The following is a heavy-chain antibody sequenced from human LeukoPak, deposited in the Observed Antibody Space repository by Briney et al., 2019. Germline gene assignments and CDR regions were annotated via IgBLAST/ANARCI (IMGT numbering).Heavy chain of an antibody. Sequence: GGSLRLSCAASGFTFSSYWMSWVRQAPGKGLEWVANIKQDGSEKYYVDSVKGRFTISRDNAKNSLYLQMNSLRAEDTAVYYCAREGEGSSWPLDYWGQGTLVTVSS. D-gene: IGHD6-13*01. J-gene: IGHJ4*02. CDR2: IKQDGSEK. V-gene: IGHV3-7*01. CDR1: GFTFSSYW. CDR3: AREGEGSSWPLDY.